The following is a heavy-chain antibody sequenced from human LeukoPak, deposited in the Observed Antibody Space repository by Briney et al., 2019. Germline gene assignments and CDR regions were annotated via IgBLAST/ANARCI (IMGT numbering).Heavy chain of an antibody. CDR1: GFTFSSYA. V-gene: IGHV4-34*01. J-gene: IGHJ4*02. CDR3: ARGYSSSPKIRGVDY. D-gene: IGHD6-13*01. Sequence: GSLGLSCAASGFTFSSYAMSWVRQPPGKGLEWIGEINHSGSTNYNPSLKSRVTISVDTSKNQFSLKLSSVTAADTAVYYCARGYSSSPKIRGVDYWGQGTLVTVSS. CDR2: INHSGST.